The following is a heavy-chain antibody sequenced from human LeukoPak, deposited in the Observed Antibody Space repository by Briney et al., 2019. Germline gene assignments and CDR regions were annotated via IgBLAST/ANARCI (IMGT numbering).Heavy chain of an antibody. CDR3: ARDTVGKIAAAGTGRFDY. J-gene: IGHJ4*02. CDR2: IYYSGST. Sequence: PSETLSLTCSVSGDSVSRSDSYWDWIRQPPGKGLEWIGYIYYSGSTYYNPSLKSRVTISVDTSKNQFSLKLSSVTAADTAVYYCARDTVGKIAAAGTGRFDYWGQGTLVTVSS. CDR1: GDSVSRSDSY. V-gene: IGHV4-30-4*08. D-gene: IGHD6-13*01.